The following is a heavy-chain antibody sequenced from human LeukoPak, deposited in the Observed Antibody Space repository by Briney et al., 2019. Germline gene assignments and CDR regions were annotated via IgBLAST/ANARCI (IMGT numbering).Heavy chain of an antibody. D-gene: IGHD3-22*01. CDR2: ISGSGGST. Sequence: GGSLRLSCAASGFTFSSYAMSWVRQAPGKGLEWVSAISGSGGSTYYADSVKGRFTISRDNAKNSLYLQMNSLRAEDTAVYYCANHYYDSSGYYSFDYWGQGTLVTVSS. CDR1: GFTFSSYA. CDR3: ANHYYDSSGYYSFDY. V-gene: IGHV3-23*01. J-gene: IGHJ4*02.